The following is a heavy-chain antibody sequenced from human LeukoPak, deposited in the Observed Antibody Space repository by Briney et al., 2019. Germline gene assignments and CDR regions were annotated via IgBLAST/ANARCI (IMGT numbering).Heavy chain of an antibody. D-gene: IGHD6-6*01. CDR3: ARGVMGIAARLFDY. V-gene: IGHV4-59*01. CDR1: GGSISSYY. CDR2: IYYSGST. J-gene: IGHJ4*02. Sequence: SETLSLTCTVSGGSISSYYWSWIRQPPGKGLEWIGYIYYSGSTNYNPSLKSRVTISVDTSKNQFSLKLSSVTAADTAVYYCARGVMGIAARLFDYWGQGSLVTVSS.